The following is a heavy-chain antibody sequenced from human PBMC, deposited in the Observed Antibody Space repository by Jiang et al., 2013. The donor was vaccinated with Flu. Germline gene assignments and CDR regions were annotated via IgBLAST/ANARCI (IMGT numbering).Heavy chain of an antibody. Sequence: GSGLVKPPETLSLSCTVSSGSISGFHWSWVRQSPGKGLEWIGYIHYSGSTNYNPSLRSRVTISVDTSKNQFFLKLTSVTAADTAVYYCARESYLDFWGQGTLV. J-gene: IGHJ4*01. CDR1: SGSISGFH. CDR2: IHYSGST. CDR3: ARESYLDF. V-gene: IGHV4-59*01.